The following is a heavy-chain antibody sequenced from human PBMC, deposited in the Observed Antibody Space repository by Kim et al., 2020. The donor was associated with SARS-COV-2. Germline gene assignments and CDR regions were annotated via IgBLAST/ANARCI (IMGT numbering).Heavy chain of an antibody. CDR3: AKDPGPGYSSGWYFYYYYYGMDV. CDR2: ISYDGSNK. J-gene: IGHJ6*02. D-gene: IGHD6-19*01. CDR1: GFTFSSYG. Sequence: GGSLRLSCAASGFTFSSYGMHWVRQAPGKGLEWVAVISYDGSNKYYADSVKGRFTISRDNSKNTLYLQMNSLRAEDTAVYYCAKDPGPGYSSGWYFYYYYYGMDVWGQGTTVTVSS. V-gene: IGHV3-30*18.